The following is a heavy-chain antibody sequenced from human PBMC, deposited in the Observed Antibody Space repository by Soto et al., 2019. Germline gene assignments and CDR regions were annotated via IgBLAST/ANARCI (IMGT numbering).Heavy chain of an antibody. J-gene: IGHJ3*02. CDR1: GYMFSNYG. CDR2: ISAYTGST. Sequence: QVQLVQSGAEVKKPGASVKVSCKASGYMFSNYGISWVRQAPGHGLEWMGWISAYTGSTNYAQKVQDRVTMTTDTSTNTAYMELRSLRFDHTAVYFCARRYYGGNSHLRIWGQGTMVTVSS. V-gene: IGHV1-18*04. D-gene: IGHD4-17*01. CDR3: ARRYYGGNSHLRI.